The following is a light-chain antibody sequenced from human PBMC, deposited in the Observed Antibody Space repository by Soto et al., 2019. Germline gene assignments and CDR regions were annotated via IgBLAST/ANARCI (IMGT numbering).Light chain of an antibody. Sequence: QSALTQPASVSGSPGQSITISCTGTSSDVGAYDFVSWYQQHPGKAPKLMVYDVNNRPSGVSYRFSGSKSGNTASLTISGLQAEDEADYYCTSYTNTGNYVFGTGTKLTVL. CDR1: SSDVGAYDF. CDR3: TSYTNTGNYV. CDR2: DVN. J-gene: IGLJ1*01. V-gene: IGLV2-14*01.